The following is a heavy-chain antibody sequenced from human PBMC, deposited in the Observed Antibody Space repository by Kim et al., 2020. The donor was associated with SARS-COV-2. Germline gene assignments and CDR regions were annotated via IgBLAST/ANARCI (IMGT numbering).Heavy chain of an antibody. J-gene: IGHJ4*02. Sequence: GGSLRLSCAASGFTFSDYSMNWVRLAPGKGLEWVSYISTSSGTIYYADSVKGRFTISRDTAKNSLFLQMNSLRAEDTAVYYCARVSYGSGSYFSDYWGQGALVTVSS. CDR2: ISTSSGTI. D-gene: IGHD3-10*01. CDR1: GFTFSDYS. CDR3: ARVSYGSGSYFSDY. V-gene: IGHV3-48*01.